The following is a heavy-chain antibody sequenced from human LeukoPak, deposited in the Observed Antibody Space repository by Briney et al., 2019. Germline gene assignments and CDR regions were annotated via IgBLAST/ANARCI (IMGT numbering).Heavy chain of an antibody. CDR2: IKQDGSDK. CDR1: GFTFSTYW. J-gene: IGHJ4*02. D-gene: IGHD4-23*01. V-gene: IGHV3-7*02. Sequence: GGSLRLSCAASGFTFSTYWMSWVRQAPGKGLEWVADIKQDGSDKYYVDSVKGRFTISRDNAKNSLYLQMSSLRAEDTSVYYCARNYGGYPYWGQGTLVTVSS. CDR3: ARNYGGYPY.